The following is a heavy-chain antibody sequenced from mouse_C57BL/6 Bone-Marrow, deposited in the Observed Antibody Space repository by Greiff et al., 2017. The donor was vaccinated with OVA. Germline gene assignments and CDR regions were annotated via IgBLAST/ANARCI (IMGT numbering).Heavy chain of an antibody. D-gene: IGHD3-2*02. V-gene: IGHV5-6*01. CDR2: ISSGGSYT. J-gene: IGHJ2*01. CDR3: ARHSSGYVDYFDY. CDR1: GFTFSSYG. Sequence: EVQVVESGGDLVKPGGSLKLSCAASGFTFSSYGMSWVRQTPDKRLEWVATISSGGSYTYYPDSVKGRFTISRDNAKNTLYLQMSSLKSEDTAMYYCARHSSGYVDYFDYWGQGTTLTVSS.